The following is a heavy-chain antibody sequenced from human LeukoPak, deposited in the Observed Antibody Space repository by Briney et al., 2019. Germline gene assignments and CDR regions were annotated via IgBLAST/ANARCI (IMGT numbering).Heavy chain of an antibody. V-gene: IGHV4-59*08. CDR2: IYYSGST. CDR1: GGSISSYY. CDR3: ARLDYSNYRYYYYGMDV. D-gene: IGHD4-4*01. Sequence: PSETLSLTCTVSGGSISSYYWSWIRQPPGKGLEWIGYIYYSGSTNYNPSLKGRVTISVDTSKNQFSLKLSSVTAADTAVYYCARLDYSNYRYYYYGMDVWGQGTTVTVSS. J-gene: IGHJ6*02.